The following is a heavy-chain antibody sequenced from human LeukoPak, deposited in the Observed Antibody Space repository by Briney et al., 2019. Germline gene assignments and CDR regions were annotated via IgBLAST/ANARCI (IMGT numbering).Heavy chain of an antibody. Sequence: GGSLRLSCAASGFPFSSHGMSWVRQAPGKGLEWVSGIIGGGGSTYYADSVKGRFTISGDNSRNTLYLQMNSLRAEDTAVFYCAKDRDDYVWGSYLGAFDIWGQGTMVTVSS. CDR3: AKDRDDYVWGSYLGAFDI. J-gene: IGHJ3*02. D-gene: IGHD3-16*01. CDR1: GFPFSSHG. CDR2: IIGGGGST. V-gene: IGHV3-23*01.